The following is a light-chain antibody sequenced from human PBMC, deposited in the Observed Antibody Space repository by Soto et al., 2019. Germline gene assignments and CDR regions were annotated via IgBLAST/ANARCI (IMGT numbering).Light chain of an antibody. J-gene: IGKJ1*01. Sequence: EIVLTQSPGTLSLSPGERSTLSCRASESLLSNHLAWYQQKPGQAPRLLIYGASTRATDMPGRFSGRGAGAEFTLTISSLQSEDFAVYYCQQYRSWPRTFGQGTKVDIK. CDR3: QQYRSWPRT. CDR2: GAS. CDR1: ESLLSN. V-gene: IGKV3-15*01.